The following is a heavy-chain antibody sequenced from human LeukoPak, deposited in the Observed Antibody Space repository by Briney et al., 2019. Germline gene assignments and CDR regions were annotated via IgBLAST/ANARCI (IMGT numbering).Heavy chain of an antibody. Sequence: SETLSLTCTVSGDSISSHYWSWIRQPPGKGLEWIGYIYYSGSTNYNPSLKSRVTISVDTSKNQFSLKLSSVTAADTAVYYCARIDPDIVVVPAAGYFDYWGQGILVTVSS. CDR3: ARIDPDIVVVPAAGYFDY. CDR2: IYYSGST. D-gene: IGHD2-2*01. J-gene: IGHJ4*02. CDR1: GDSISSHY. V-gene: IGHV4-59*11.